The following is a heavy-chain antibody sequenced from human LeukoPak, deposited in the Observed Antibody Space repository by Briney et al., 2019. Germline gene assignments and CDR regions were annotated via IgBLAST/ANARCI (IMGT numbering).Heavy chain of an antibody. J-gene: IGHJ4*02. V-gene: IGHV3-74*01. D-gene: IGHD2-2*01. CDR3: TRPESSSSLACDH. Sequence: GGSLRLSCAASGFTSSSSWMHWVRQAPGKGLVWVSRINSDGSTTNYADSVKGRFIISRDNAKNTLYLQMNSLRAEDTAVYYCTRPESSSSLACDHWGQGTLVTVSS. CDR2: INSDGSTT. CDR1: GFTSSSSW.